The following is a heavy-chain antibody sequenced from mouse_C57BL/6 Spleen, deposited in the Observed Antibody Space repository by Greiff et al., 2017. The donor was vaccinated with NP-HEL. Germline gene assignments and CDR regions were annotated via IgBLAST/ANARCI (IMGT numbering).Heavy chain of an antibody. D-gene: IGHD1-1*01. V-gene: IGHV1-64*01. Sequence: QVQLQQPGAELVKPGASVKLSCKASGYTFTSYWMHWVKQRPGQGLEWIGLIHPNSGSTNYNEKFKSKATLTVDKSSSTAYMQLSSLTSEDSAVYYCARGEEDGSRAGDYWGQGTTLTVSS. CDR2: IHPNSGST. J-gene: IGHJ2*01. CDR1: GYTFTSYW. CDR3: ARGEEDGSRAGDY.